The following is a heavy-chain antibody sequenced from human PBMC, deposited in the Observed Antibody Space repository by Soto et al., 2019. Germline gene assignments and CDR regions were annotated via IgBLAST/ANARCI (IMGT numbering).Heavy chain of an antibody. CDR3: ATMGTPATGLYYFDY. J-gene: IGHJ4*02. Sequence: SETLSLTCTVSGGSISSGNYYWSWIRQPPGKGLEWIGFISYSGSTYYNASLKSRVTISVDTSKNQSSLNLSFVTAADTAVYYCATMGTPATGLYYFDYWGQGTLVTVSS. CDR1: GGSISSGNYY. V-gene: IGHV4-30-4*01. D-gene: IGHD1-7*01. CDR2: ISYSGST.